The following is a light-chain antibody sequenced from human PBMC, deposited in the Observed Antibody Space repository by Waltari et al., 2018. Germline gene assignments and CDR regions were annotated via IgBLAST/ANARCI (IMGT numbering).Light chain of an antibody. CDR1: NSDIGSYAL. J-gene: IGLJ3*02. CDR2: EVT. Sequence: QSALTQPASVSGSPGQSITISCTGTNSDIGSYALVSWYPQRPGKAPKLIIYEVTKRPSGVSDRFSGSKSASTASLTISGLQAEDEADYYCCSYATGVIVLFGGGTKVTVL. CDR3: CSYATGVIVL. V-gene: IGLV2-23*02.